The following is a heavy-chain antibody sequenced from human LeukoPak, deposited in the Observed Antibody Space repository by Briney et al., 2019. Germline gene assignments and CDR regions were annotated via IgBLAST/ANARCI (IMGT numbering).Heavy chain of an antibody. CDR3: AGGRQWLSFDN. D-gene: IGHD6-19*01. CDR2: INYSGST. Sequence: SETLSLTCTVSGGSISNYYWSWMRQPAGKGLEWIGYINYSGSTNYNPSLKSRVTISLDTSKNNFSLKLNSVTAADTAVYYCAGGRQWLSFDNWGQGILVTVSS. J-gene: IGHJ4*02. CDR1: GGSISNYY. V-gene: IGHV4-59*01.